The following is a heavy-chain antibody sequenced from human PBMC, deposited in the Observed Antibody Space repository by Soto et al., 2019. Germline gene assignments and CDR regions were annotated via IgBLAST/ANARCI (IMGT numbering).Heavy chain of an antibody. CDR2: ISTDASST. CDR3: ARLPNKSPQN. V-gene: IGHV3-74*01. J-gene: IGHJ1*01. Sequence: EVHLVESGGGLVQPGGSLRLSYAASGFTFSSYWMHWVRQAPGKGLVWVSSISTDASSTSYADPVKGRFTISRDNAKNTLYLQMNSVRAEDTAVYYCARLPNKSPQNWGQGTLVTVSP. CDR1: GFTFSSYW.